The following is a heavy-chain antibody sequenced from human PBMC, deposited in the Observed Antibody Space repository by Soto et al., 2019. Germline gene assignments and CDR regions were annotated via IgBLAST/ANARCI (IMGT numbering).Heavy chain of an antibody. J-gene: IGHJ4*02. CDR3: ARDRDDYGSGNYYNRIDF. CDR2: VIPIFGTP. V-gene: IGHV1-69*01. D-gene: IGHD3-10*01. Sequence: QVQLLQSGAEVKKPGSSVKVSCKASGGIFSTYAISWLRRAPGQGLEWMGVVIPIFGTPNYAQRFQGRCTITADESTSTAYMELSRLRSEDTDVYYCARDRDDYGSGNYYNRIDFWGQGTLVTVSS. CDR1: GGIFSTYA.